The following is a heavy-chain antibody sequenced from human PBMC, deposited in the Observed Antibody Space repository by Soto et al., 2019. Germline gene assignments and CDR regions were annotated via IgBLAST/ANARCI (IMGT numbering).Heavy chain of an antibody. J-gene: IGHJ6*02. D-gene: IGHD3-10*01. CDR1: GFTFSSYW. V-gene: IGHV3-74*01. CDR2: INSDGSST. CDR3: AREEYYGSGPPLGYGMAV. Sequence: EVQLVESGGGLVQPGGSLRLSCAASGFTFSSYWMHWVRQAPGKGLVWVSRINSDGSSTSYADSVKGRFTISRDNAKNTLNLQMNSLEAEDTAVYYCAREEYYGSGPPLGYGMAVWGQGTTVTVSS.